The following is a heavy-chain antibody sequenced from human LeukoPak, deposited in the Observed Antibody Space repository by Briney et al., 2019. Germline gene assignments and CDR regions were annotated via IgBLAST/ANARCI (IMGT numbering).Heavy chain of an antibody. J-gene: IGHJ4*02. Sequence: SETLSLTCRVSGASISTYYWSWIRQPVEKGLEWIGQIKTTGSTHYNSSLESRVTMSLDTSKKEFSLNLTSVTAADTAVYYCAKVAMYYYGSETYFFFDDWGQGILVTVSS. CDR3: AKVAMYYYGSETYFFFDD. CDR2: IKTTGST. V-gene: IGHV4-4*07. D-gene: IGHD3-10*01. CDR1: GASISTYY.